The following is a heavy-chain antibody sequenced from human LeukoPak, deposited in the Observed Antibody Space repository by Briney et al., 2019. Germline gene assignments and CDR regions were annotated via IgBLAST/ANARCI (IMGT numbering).Heavy chain of an antibody. D-gene: IGHD3-22*01. J-gene: IGHJ4*02. V-gene: IGHV1-2*02. CDR3: ARGSYYDSTGYYTPDY. CDR2: INPDSGGP. CDR1: GYTFTDYY. Sequence: GASVKVSCKASGYTFTDYYIHWVRQAPGQGLGWMGWINPDSGGPNYAQKLQGRVTMTTDTSTSTAYMELRSLRSDDTAVYYCARGSYYDSTGYYTPDYWGQGTLVTVSS.